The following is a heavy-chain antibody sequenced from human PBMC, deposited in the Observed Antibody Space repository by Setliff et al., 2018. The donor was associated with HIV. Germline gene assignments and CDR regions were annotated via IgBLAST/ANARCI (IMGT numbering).Heavy chain of an antibody. CDR3: VKAVIVVIPAAIFDY. Sequence: PGGSLRLSCSASGFTFSSYVMHWVRQAPGKGLEYVSAISSNGGSTYYADSVKGRFIISRDNSKNTLYLQMSSLRVEDTAVYYCVKAVIVVIPAAIFDYWGQGTLVTVSS. J-gene: IGHJ4*02. CDR1: GFTFSSYV. V-gene: IGHV3-64D*09. D-gene: IGHD2-2*01. CDR2: ISSNGGST.